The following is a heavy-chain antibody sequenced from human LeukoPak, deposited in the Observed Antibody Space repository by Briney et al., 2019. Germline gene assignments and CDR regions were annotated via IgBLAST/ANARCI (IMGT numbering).Heavy chain of an antibody. CDR1: GFTFSSSA. J-gene: IGHJ4*02. CDR3: ANGYNYGLDY. Sequence: HPGGSLRLSCAASGFTFSSSAMSWVRQAPGKGLKWVSGISTSGGSTYYSDSVKGRFTISRDNSKNTLYLQMNSLRAEDTAVYYCANGYNYGLDYWGQGTLVTVSS. D-gene: IGHD5-18*01. CDR2: ISTSGGST. V-gene: IGHV3-23*01.